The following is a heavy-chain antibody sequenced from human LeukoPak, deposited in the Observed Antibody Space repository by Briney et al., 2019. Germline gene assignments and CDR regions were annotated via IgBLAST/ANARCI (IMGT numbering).Heavy chain of an antibody. V-gene: IGHV4-39*01. CDR1: GGTVSSSSHY. CDR3: ARRDCSGGSCYFQP. Sequence: SETLSLTCTVSGGTVSSSSHYWNWIRQPPGKGLEWIGSIYYSGSTNYNPSLQSRVTISVDTSKNQFSLRLSSVTAADTAMYYCARRDCSGGSCYFQPWGQGTLVTVSS. CDR2: IYYSGST. D-gene: IGHD2-15*01. J-gene: IGHJ1*01.